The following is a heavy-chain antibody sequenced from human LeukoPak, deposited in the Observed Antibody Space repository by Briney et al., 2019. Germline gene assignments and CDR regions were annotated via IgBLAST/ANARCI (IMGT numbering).Heavy chain of an antibody. Sequence: SETLSLTCTVSGGSISSSSYYWGWIRQPPGKGLEWIGSIYYSGSTYYNPSLKSRVTISVDTSKNQFSLKLSSVTAADTAVYYCARVGRALVLDYWGQGTLVTVSS. J-gene: IGHJ4*02. CDR3: ARVGRALVLDY. D-gene: IGHD3-10*01. V-gene: IGHV4-39*07. CDR1: GGSISSSSYY. CDR2: IYYSGST.